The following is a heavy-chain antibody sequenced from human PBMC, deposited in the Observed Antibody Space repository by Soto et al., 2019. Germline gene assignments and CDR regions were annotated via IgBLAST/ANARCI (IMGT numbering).Heavy chain of an antibody. V-gene: IGHV3-33*01. CDR2: IYYDGSIK. J-gene: IGHJ2*01. D-gene: IGHD6-13*01. CDR1: GFTFNSFG. CDR3: ARGPPHSSSWYWYFDL. Sequence: VQLVESGGGVVQPGRSLRLSCAASGFTFNSFGMHWVRQAPGKGLEWMAVIYYDGSIKYYGDSVKGRFTISRDNSTNTLYLQMNSLRAEDTAVYYCARGPPHSSSWYWYFDLWGRGTLVTVSS.